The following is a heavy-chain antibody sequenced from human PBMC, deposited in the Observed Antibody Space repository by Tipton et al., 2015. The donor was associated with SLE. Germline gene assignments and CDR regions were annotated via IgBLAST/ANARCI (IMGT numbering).Heavy chain of an antibody. D-gene: IGHD6-19*01. CDR3: ARSYSSGWFFDY. CDR2: IYHSGST. Sequence: TLSLTCTVSGGSIISYYWSWIRQPPGKGLEWIGSIYHSGSTYYNPSLKSRVTISVDTSKNQFSLKLSSVTAADTAVYYCARSYSSGWFFDYWGQGTLVTVSS. V-gene: IGHV4-59*08. J-gene: IGHJ4*02. CDR1: GGSIISYY.